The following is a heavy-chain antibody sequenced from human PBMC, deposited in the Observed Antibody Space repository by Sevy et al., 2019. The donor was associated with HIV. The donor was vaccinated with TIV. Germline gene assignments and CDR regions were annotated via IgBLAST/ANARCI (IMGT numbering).Heavy chain of an antibody. CDR3: TRGDPIVPPAGYYYHMDV. Sequence: GGSLRLSCVASGFTFDSYWMHWVRQAPGKGLVWVSRINSDGSSTPYADSLKGRFTISRDNAKNTLYLQLNRLGAEDTAVYYCTRGDPIVPPAGYYYHMDVWGKGTTVTVSS. CDR1: GFTFDSYW. D-gene: IGHD1-26*01. CDR2: INSDGSST. V-gene: IGHV3-74*01. J-gene: IGHJ6*03.